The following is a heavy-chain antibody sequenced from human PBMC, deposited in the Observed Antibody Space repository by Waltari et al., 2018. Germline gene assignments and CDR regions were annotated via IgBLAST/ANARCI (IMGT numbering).Heavy chain of an antibody. CDR1: GGTFSSYA. D-gene: IGHD2-8*01. CDR2: IIPIFGTA. J-gene: IGHJ3*02. CDR3: ARGPLGYCTNGVCYGAFDI. V-gene: IGHV1-69*01. Sequence: QVQLVQSGAEVKKPGSSVKVSCKASGGTFSSYAISWVRQAPGQGLEWMGGIIPIFGTANYAQKFKGRVTITADESTSTAYMELSSLRSEDTAVYYCARGPLGYCTNGVCYGAFDIWGQGTMVTVSS.